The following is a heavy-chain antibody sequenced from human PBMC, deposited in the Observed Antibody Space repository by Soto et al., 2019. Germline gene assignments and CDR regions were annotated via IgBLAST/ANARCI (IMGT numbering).Heavy chain of an antibody. J-gene: IGHJ6*02. V-gene: IGHV3-30-3*01. CDR2: ISYDGSNK. CDR3: ASYGGEYHYYYYYGMDV. CDR1: GFTFSSYA. D-gene: IGHD4-17*01. Sequence: GGSLRLSCAASGFTFSSYAMHWVRQAPGKGLEWVAVISYDGSNKYYADSVKGRFTISRDNSKNTLYLQMNSLRAEDTAVYYCASYGGEYHYYYYYGMDVWGQGTTVTVSS.